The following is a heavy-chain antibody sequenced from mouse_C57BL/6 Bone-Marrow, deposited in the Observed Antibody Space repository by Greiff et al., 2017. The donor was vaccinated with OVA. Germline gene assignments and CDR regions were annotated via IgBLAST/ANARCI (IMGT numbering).Heavy chain of an antibody. CDR2: IDPETGGT. CDR1: GYTFTDYE. Sequence: QVHVKQSGAELVRPGASVTLSCKASGYTFTDYEMHWVKQTPVHGLEWIGAIDPETGGTAYNQKFKGKAILTADKSSSTAYMELRSLTSEDSAVYYCTRWTTVVATRDAMDYWCQGTSVTVSS. J-gene: IGHJ4*01. V-gene: IGHV1-15*01. CDR3: TRWTTVVATRDAMDY. D-gene: IGHD1-1*01.